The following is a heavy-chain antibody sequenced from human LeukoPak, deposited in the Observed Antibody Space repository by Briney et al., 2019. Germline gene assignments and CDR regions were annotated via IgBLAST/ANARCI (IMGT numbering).Heavy chain of an antibody. D-gene: IGHD2-2*01. CDR3: ARHMCSSTSCYFVDI. J-gene: IGHJ3*02. V-gene: IGHV4-59*08. CDR1: GGSISSYY. CDR2: IYHSGST. Sequence: SETLSLTCTVSGGSISSYYWSWIRQPPGKGLEWIGYIYHSGSTNYNPSLKSRVTISVDTSKNQFSLKLSSVTAADTAVYYCARHMCSSTSCYFVDIWGQGTMVTVSS.